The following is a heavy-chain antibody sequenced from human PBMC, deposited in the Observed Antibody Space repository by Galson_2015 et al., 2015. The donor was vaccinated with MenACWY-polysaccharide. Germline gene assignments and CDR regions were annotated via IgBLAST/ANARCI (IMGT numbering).Heavy chain of an antibody. CDR1: GFTFSSSW. V-gene: IGHV3-73*01. D-gene: IGHD4-17*01. CDR3: TRPWLETVTGYGLDV. Sequence: SLRLSCAASGFTFSSSWMHWVRQASGKGLGWVGRIRSKANNYATAYAASVKGRFTISRDDSKDTAYLQMNSLKTEDTAVYYCTRPWLETVTGYGLDVWGQGTTVTVSS. CDR2: IRSKANNYAT. J-gene: IGHJ6*02.